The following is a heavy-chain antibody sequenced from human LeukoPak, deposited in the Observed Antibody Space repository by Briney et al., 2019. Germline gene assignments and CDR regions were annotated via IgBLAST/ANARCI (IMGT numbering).Heavy chain of an antibody. Sequence: SETLSLTCTVSGGSISSYYWSWIRQPPGKGLEWIGYIYYSGSTNYNPSLKSRVTISVDTSKNQFSLKLSSVTAADTAVYYCARDLEGDGYIDYWGQGTLVTVSS. D-gene: IGHD1-1*01. J-gene: IGHJ4*02. V-gene: IGHV4-59*12. CDR3: ARDLEGDGYIDY. CDR1: GGSISSYY. CDR2: IYYSGST.